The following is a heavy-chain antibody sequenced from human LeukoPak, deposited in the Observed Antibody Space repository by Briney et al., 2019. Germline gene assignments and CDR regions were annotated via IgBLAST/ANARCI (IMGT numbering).Heavy chain of an antibody. J-gene: IGHJ3*02. Sequence: ASVKVSCKASGYTFTSYGISWVRQAPGQGLEWMGWISAYNGNTNYAQKLQGRVTMTTDASTSTAYMELRSLRSDDTAVYYCAGITTAVTPDDAFDIWGQGTMVTVSS. V-gene: IGHV1-18*01. CDR2: ISAYNGNT. CDR3: AGITTAVTPDDAFDI. D-gene: IGHD4-23*01. CDR1: GYTFTSYG.